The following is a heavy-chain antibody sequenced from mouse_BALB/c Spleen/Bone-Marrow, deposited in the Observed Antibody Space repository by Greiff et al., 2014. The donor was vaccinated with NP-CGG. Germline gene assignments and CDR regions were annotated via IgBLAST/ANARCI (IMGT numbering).Heavy chain of an antibody. CDR1: GFNIKDYY. Sequence: EFQLQQSGAEIVRPGALVKLSCKASGFNIKDYYMQWVKQRPEQGLEWIGWIDPENGNTIYDPKFQGKASITADTSSNTAYLQLSRLTSEDTAVYYCARGDGYAMDYWGQGTPVTVSS. J-gene: IGHJ4*01. CDR3: ARGDGYAMDY. CDR2: IDPENGNT. V-gene: IGHV14-1*02.